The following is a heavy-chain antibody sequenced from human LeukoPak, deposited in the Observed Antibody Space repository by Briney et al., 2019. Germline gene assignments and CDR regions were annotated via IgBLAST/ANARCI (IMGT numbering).Heavy chain of an antibody. D-gene: IGHD6-13*01. Sequence: PGGSPRLSCAASGFTFSSYAMHWVRQAPGKGLEWVAVISYDGSNKYYADSVKGRFTISRDNSKNTLYLQMNSLRAEDTAVYYCARGWQLVSFVDYWGQGTLVTVSS. J-gene: IGHJ4*02. V-gene: IGHV3-30-3*01. CDR3: ARGWQLVSFVDY. CDR1: GFTFSSYA. CDR2: ISYDGSNK.